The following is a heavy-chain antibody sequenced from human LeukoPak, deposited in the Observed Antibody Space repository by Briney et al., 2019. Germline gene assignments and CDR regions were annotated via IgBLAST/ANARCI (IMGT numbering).Heavy chain of an antibody. J-gene: IGHJ6*03. CDR2: IIPILGIA. CDR1: GGTFSSYT. Sequence: SVKVSCKASGGTFSSYTISWVRQAPGQGLEWMGRIIPILGIANYAQKFQGRVTITADKSTSTAYMELSSLRSEDTAVYYCARVGNITMSWLILKRYYYYYMDVWGKGTTVTVSS. V-gene: IGHV1-69*02. D-gene: IGHD3-3*01. CDR3: ARVGNITMSWLILKRYYYYYMDV.